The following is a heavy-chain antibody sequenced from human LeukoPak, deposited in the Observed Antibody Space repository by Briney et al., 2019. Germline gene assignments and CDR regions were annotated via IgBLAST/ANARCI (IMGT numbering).Heavy chain of an antibody. CDR3: ARTSTHTSGWFRVPPLFDY. D-gene: IGHD6-19*01. CDR1: GYTFSNYV. J-gene: IGHJ4*02. Sequence: GASVKVSCKTSGYTFSNYVMSWVRQAPGQGLEWMGRINTNTGNPTYAQGFTGRFVFSLDTSVNTAYLQISGLKAEDTAVYYCARTSTHTSGWFRVPPLFDYWGQGALVTVSS. CDR2: INTNTGNP. V-gene: IGHV7-4-1*02.